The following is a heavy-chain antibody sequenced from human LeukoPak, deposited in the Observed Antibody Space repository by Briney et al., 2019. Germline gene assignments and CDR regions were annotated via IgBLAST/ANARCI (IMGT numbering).Heavy chain of an antibody. J-gene: IGHJ4*02. CDR3: ARSEQWLPSDY. CDR1: GGTLSNW. D-gene: IGHD6-19*01. CDR2: INSHGSST. V-gene: IGHV3-74*01. Sequence: GGSLRLSCAASGGTLSNWRHWGHRVPEKGVVGVARINSHGSSTSYADSVKGRFTISRDTAKNTLYLQMNSLRAEDTAVYYCARSEQWLPSDYWGQGTLVTVSS.